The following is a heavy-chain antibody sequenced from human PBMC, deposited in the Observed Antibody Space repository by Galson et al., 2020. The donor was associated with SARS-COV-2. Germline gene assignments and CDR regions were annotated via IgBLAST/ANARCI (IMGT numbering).Heavy chain of an antibody. D-gene: IGHD2-21*02. V-gene: IGHV1-18*04. Sequence: ASVNVSCKASGYTFTSYGLSWVRQAPGQGLEWMGWISAYNGNTKYAQKLQGRVTMTTDTSTSTAYMELRSLRSEDTAVYYCARGQHIVVVTDYYYYYGMDVWGQGTTVTVSS. CDR1: GYTFTSYG. CDR3: ARGQHIVVVTDYYYYYGMDV. J-gene: IGHJ6*02. CDR2: ISAYNGNT.